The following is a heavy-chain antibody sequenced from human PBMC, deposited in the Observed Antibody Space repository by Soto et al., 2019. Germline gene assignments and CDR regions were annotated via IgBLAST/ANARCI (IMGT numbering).Heavy chain of an antibody. D-gene: IGHD4-17*01. CDR1: GFTFSSYA. CDR2: ISYDGSNK. V-gene: IGHV3-30-3*01. J-gene: IGHJ4*02. CDR3: ARARMTTIDY. Sequence: VGSLRLSCAASGFTFSSYAMHWVRQAPGKGLEWVAVISYDGSNKYYADSVKGRFTISRDNSKNTLYLQMNSLRAEDTAVYYCARARMTTIDYWGQGTLVTVSS.